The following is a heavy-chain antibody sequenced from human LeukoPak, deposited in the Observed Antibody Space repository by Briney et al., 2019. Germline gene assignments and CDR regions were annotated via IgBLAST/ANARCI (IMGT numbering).Heavy chain of an antibody. J-gene: IGHJ5*02. CDR3: ARDHGGHYDILTGYWGHDWFDP. CDR1: GYPFTGYY. V-gene: IGHV1-2*02. D-gene: IGHD3-9*01. CDR2: INPNSDGT. Sequence: EASVKVSCKASGYPFTGYYMHWVRQAPGQGLEWMGWINPNSDGTNYAQKFQGRVTMTRDTSINTAYMELSRLRSDDTAVYYCARDHGGHYDILTGYWGHDWFDPWGQGTLVTVSS.